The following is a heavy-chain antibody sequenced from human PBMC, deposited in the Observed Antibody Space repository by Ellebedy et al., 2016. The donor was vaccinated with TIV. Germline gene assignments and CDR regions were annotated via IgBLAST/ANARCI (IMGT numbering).Heavy chain of an antibody. CDR1: GGSISSSSYY. D-gene: IGHD6-19*01. CDR3: ARQKAVAGTFIIDY. Sequence: SETLSLTCSVSGGSISSSSYYWSWIRQPPGKGLEWIGYVFHSGSTHYNPSLRGRVTISVDTSKNHFSLRLSSLTAADTAVYYCARQKAVAGTFIIDYWGQGTLVTVSS. CDR2: VFHSGST. V-gene: IGHV4-61*03. J-gene: IGHJ4*02.